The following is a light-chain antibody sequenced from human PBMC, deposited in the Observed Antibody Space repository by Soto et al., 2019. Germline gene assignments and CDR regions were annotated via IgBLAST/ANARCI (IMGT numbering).Light chain of an antibody. CDR3: QQSYSMPPN. CDR1: QSISTY. V-gene: IGKV1-39*01. CDR2: AAS. Sequence: DIQMTQSPSSLSASVGDRITVTCRASQSISTYLHWYQQKPEKAPKLLIYAASSLQSGVPSRFRGSGSGTDFTLTISSLQPEDFATYYCQQSYSMPPNFGGGTKVEIK. J-gene: IGKJ4*01.